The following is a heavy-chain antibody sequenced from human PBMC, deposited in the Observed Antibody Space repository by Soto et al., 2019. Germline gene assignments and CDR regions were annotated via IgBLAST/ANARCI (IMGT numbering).Heavy chain of an antibody. V-gene: IGHV1-69*13. D-gene: IGHD2-21*02. CDR3: ARDHRGNSASGYDYYYGMDV. CDR2: IIPIFGTA. Sequence: SVKVSCQASGGTFSSYAISWVRQAPGQGLEWMGGIIPIFGTANYAQKFQGRVTITADESTSTAYMELSSLRSEDTAVYYCARDHRGNSASGYDYYYGMDVWGQGTTVTVSS. J-gene: IGHJ6*02. CDR1: GGTFSSYA.